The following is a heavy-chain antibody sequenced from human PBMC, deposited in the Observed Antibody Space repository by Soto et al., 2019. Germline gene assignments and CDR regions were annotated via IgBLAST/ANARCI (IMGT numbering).Heavy chain of an antibody. J-gene: IGHJ4*01. CDR1: GYPFSNSG. D-gene: IGHD2-8*01. CDR2: IYPYNGNT. Sequence: ASLKVSCKASGYPFSNSGIFWVRQAPGQGLEWMAWIYPYNGNTNYAQNLQGRVTLTTDASTSTAYMDLRSLTSDDTAMYYCARDLNGVDGGGYWG. V-gene: IGHV1-18*01. CDR3: ARDLNGVDGGGY.